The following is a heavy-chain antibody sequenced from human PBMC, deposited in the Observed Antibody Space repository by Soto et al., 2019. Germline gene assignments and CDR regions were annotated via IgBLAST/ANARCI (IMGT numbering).Heavy chain of an antibody. D-gene: IGHD1-20*01. CDR2: ISGSGGST. CDR3: AKGRYNWNDGYYYYGMDV. Sequence: GGSLRLSCAASGFTFSSYAMSWVRQAPGKGLEWVSAISGSGGSTYYADSVKGRFTISRDNSKNTLYLQMNSLRAEDTAVYHCAKGRYNWNDGYYYYGMDVWGQGTTVTVSS. J-gene: IGHJ6*02. V-gene: IGHV3-23*01. CDR1: GFTFSSYA.